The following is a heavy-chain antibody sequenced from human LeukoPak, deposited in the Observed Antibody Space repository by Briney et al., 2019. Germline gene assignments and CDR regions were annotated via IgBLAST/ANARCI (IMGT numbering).Heavy chain of an antibody. Sequence: GGSLRLSCAASGFTFSSYVMNWVRQAPGKGLEWVSHISGDSNTIYYADSVKGRFTISRDNTKNSLYLQMNSLRAEDTAVYYCAGIFAYWGQGTLVTVSS. CDR3: AGIFAY. D-gene: IGHD3-3*01. CDR1: GFTFSSYV. J-gene: IGHJ4*02. V-gene: IGHV3-48*03. CDR2: ISGDSNTI.